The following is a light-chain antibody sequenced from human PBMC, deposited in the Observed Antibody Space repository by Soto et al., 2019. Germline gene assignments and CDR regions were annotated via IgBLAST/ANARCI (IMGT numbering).Light chain of an antibody. Sequence: EIVLTQSPGTLSLSPGERATLSCRASQSVSSSYLAWYQQKPGQAPRLLIYGASSRATGIPDRFSDSGSGTDFTLTISRLEPEDFAVYYCQQYGSSPFGQGTRLEIK. CDR3: QQYGSSP. J-gene: IGKJ5*01. CDR1: QSVSSSY. CDR2: GAS. V-gene: IGKV3-20*01.